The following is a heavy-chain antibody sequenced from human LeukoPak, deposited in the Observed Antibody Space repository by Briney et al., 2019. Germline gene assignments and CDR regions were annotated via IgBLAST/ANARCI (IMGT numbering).Heavy chain of an antibody. V-gene: IGHV3-30*02. D-gene: IGHD2-2*01. J-gene: IGHJ4*02. CDR2: IRYDGSNK. Sequence: GGSLRLSCAASGFTFSSYGMSWVRQAPGKGLEWVAFIRYDGSNKYYADSVKGRFTISRDNSKNTLYLQMNSLRAEDTAVYYCAKATRMSSPFDYWGQGTLVTVSS. CDR1: GFTFSSYG. CDR3: AKATRMSSPFDY.